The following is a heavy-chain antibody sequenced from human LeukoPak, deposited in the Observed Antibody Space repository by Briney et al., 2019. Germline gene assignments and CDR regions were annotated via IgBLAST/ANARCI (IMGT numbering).Heavy chain of an antibody. D-gene: IGHD1-14*01. Sequence: GALRLSCAASGFTFSIYTMNWVRQAPGKGLAWVSYISTGSSTIHYADSVKGRFTISRDNSKNTLYLQMGSLRAEDMAVYYCAREAPDTTFDYWGQGTLVTVSS. CDR3: AREAPDTTFDY. J-gene: IGHJ4*02. CDR1: GFTFSIYT. CDR2: ISTGSSTI. V-gene: IGHV3-48*01.